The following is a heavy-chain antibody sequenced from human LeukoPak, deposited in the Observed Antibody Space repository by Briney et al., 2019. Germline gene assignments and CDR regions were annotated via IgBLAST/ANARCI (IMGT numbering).Heavy chain of an antibody. J-gene: IGHJ3*02. CDR2: INHSGST. Sequence: PSETLSLTCAVYGGSFSGYYWSWIRQPPGKGLEWIGEINHSGSTNYNPSIKSRVTISVDTSKNQFSLKLSSVTAADTAVYYCARGDIRYYDFWRPPHAFDIWGQGTMVTVSS. V-gene: IGHV4-34*01. D-gene: IGHD3-3*01. CDR1: GGSFSGYY. CDR3: ARGDIRYYDFWRPPHAFDI.